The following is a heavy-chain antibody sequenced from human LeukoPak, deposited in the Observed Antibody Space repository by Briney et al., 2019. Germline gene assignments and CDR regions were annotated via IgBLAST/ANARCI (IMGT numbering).Heavy chain of an antibody. J-gene: IGHJ4*02. Sequence: PSETLSLTCTVSGYSISSGYYWGWIRQPPGKGLEWIGSIYHSGSTHNPSLKSRVTISVDTSQNQFSLELRSVTAADTAVYYCARLFKIALFDYWGQGTLVSVSS. CDR3: ARLFKIALFDY. D-gene: IGHD2/OR15-2a*01. V-gene: IGHV4-38-2*02. CDR1: GYSISSGYY. CDR2: IYHSGST.